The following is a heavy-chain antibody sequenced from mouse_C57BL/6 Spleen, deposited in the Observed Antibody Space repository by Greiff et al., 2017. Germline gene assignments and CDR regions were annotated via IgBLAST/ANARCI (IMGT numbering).Heavy chain of an antibody. J-gene: IGHJ2*01. V-gene: IGHV1-15*01. CDR3: TRASITTVVASPLDY. D-gene: IGHD1-1*01. CDR1: GYTFTDYE. CDR2: IDPETGGT. Sequence: VQRVESGAELVRPGASVTLSCKASGYTFTDYEMHWVKQTPVHGLEWIGAIDPETGGTAYNQKFKGKAILTADKSSSTAYMELRSLTSEDSAVYYCTRASITTVVASPLDYWGQGTTLTVSS.